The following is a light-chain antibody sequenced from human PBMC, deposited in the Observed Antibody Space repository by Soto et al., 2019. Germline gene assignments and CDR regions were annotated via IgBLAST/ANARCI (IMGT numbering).Light chain of an antibody. CDR2: GAS. CDR3: QQYGSLSWT. Sequence: EIVLTQSPGTLSLSPGERATLSCRASQSVSSNYLAWYQQKPGQAPRLLIYGASTRATGVPDRFSGSGSGTDFTLTISRLEPEDFAVYQCQQYGSLSWTFGQGTKVDIK. J-gene: IGKJ1*01. CDR1: QSVSSNY. V-gene: IGKV3-20*01.